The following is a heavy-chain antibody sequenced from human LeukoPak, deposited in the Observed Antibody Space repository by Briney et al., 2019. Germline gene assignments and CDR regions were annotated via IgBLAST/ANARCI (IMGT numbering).Heavy chain of an antibody. J-gene: IGHJ3*02. Sequence: SETLSLTCTVSGGSISGNAWNWVRQPAGKGLEWVGRILTSGDTVYNPSLESRVTMSLDTSKNQFSLKLSSVTAADTAVYYCASWGDYYGSGHRNAFDIWGQGTMVTVSS. CDR3: ASWGDYYGSGHRNAFDI. V-gene: IGHV4-4*07. CDR2: ILTSGDT. CDR1: GGSISGNA. D-gene: IGHD3-10*01.